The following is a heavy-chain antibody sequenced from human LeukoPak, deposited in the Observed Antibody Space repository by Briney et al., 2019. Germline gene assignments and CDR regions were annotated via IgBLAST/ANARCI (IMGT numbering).Heavy chain of an antibody. Sequence: GGSLRLSCAASGFTVSSNYMSWVRQAPGKGLEWVSHISSSRSYTNYADSVKGRFTISRDNAKNSLYLQMNSLRAEDTAVYYCARDCSSTSCYVFWEPGYGMDVWGQGTTVTVSS. V-gene: IGHV3-11*06. CDR1: GFTVSSNY. D-gene: IGHD2-2*01. J-gene: IGHJ6*02. CDR2: ISSSRSYT. CDR3: ARDCSSTSCYVFWEPGYGMDV.